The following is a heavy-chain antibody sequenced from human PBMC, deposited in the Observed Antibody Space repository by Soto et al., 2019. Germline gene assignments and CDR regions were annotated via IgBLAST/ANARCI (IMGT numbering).Heavy chain of an antibody. J-gene: IGHJ4*02. CDR2: IYHSGST. CDR3: ARGFWDYYDSSGYFTSLFYFDY. CDR1: GGSISSGGYS. Sequence: PSETLSLTCAVSGGSISSGGYSWSWIRQPPGKGLEWIGYIYHSGSTYYNPSLKSRVTISVDRSKNQFSLKLSSVTAADTAVYYCARGFWDYYDSSGYFTSLFYFDYWGQGTLVTVSS. V-gene: IGHV4-30-2*01. D-gene: IGHD3-22*01.